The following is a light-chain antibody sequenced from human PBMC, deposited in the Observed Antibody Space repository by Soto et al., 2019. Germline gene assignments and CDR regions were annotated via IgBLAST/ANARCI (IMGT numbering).Light chain of an antibody. CDR1: SGHSSYA. V-gene: IGLV4-69*01. CDR3: QNWGSGSYWV. CDR2: LNSDGSH. J-gene: IGLJ3*02. Sequence: QLVLTQSPSASASLGASVKLTCTLSSGHSSYAIAWHQQQPEKGPRYLMKLNSDGSHSKGDGIPDRFSGSSSGAERYLTISSLQSEDEDYYYCQNWGSGSYWVFGGGTKLTVL.